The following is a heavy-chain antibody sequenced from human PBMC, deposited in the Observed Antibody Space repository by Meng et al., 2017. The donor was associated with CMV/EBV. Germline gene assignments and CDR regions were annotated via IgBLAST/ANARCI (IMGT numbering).Heavy chain of an antibody. V-gene: IGHV3-30*18. D-gene: IGHD6-25*01. CDR3: ANLCSGESCFDC. CDR2: ISYDGSKE. J-gene: IGHJ4*02. CDR1: GFTFKGYG. Sequence: CEGFGFTFKGYGIHWVRQPPGKGLEWVAVISYDGSKEYYADSVKGRFTISRDNSKNTAYLQMNSLRAEDTAVYYCANLCSGESCFDCWGQGTLVTVSS.